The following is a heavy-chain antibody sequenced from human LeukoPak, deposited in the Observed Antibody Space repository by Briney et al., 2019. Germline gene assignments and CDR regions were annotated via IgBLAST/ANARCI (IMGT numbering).Heavy chain of an antibody. CDR3: ARDPRGYSYGDFDY. CDR1: GFTFSSYA. D-gene: IGHD5-18*01. Sequence: GGSLRLSCAASGFTFSSYAMHWVRQAPGKGLEWVAVISYDGSNKYYADSVKGRFTISRDNSKNTLYLQMNSLRAEDTAVYYCARDPRGYSYGDFDYWGQGTLVTVSS. V-gene: IGHV3-30-3*01. CDR2: ISYDGSNK. J-gene: IGHJ4*02.